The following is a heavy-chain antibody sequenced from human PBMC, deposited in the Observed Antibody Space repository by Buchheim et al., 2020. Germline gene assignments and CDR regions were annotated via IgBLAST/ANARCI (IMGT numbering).Heavy chain of an antibody. V-gene: IGHV3-48*03. J-gene: IGHJ6*02. D-gene: IGHD1-26*01. CDR2: ISSSGSTL. Sequence: EVQLVESGGGLVQPGGSLRLSCAASGFTFSSYEMNWVRQAPGKGLEWVSYISSSGSTLYYADSVKGRFTISRDNAKNSLYLQMNSLRAEDTAVYYCASGLGATSPYYYYYGMDVWGQGTT. CDR3: ASGLGATSPYYYYYGMDV. CDR1: GFTFSSYE.